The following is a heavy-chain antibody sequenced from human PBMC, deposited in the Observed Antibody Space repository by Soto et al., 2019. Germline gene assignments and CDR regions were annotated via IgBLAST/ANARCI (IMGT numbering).Heavy chain of an antibody. V-gene: IGHV4-34*01. CDR1: GGSFSGYY. CDR3: AQRTLTNWFDP. J-gene: IGHJ5*02. D-gene: IGHD4-4*01. Sequence: SETLSLTCAVYGGSFSGYYWTWIRQPPGTGLEWIGEINHSGSTNYNPSLKSRVTISVDTSKNQFSLKLTSVTAADTAVYYCAQRTLTNWFDPWGQGTPVTVSS. CDR2: INHSGST.